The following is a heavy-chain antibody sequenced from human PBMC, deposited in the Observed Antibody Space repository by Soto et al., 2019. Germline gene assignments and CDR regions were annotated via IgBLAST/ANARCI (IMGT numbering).Heavy chain of an antibody. CDR3: ATGSEYSSSWYPLYYYYGMDV. CDR1: GFTFSSYW. J-gene: IGHJ6*02. Sequence: GGSLRLSCAASGFTFSSYWMHWVRQAPGKGLVWVSRINSDGSSTSYADSVKGRFTISRDNAKNTLYLQMNSLRAEDTAVYYCATGSEYSSSWYPLYYYYGMDVWGQGTTVTVS. D-gene: IGHD6-13*01. V-gene: IGHV3-74*01. CDR2: INSDGSST.